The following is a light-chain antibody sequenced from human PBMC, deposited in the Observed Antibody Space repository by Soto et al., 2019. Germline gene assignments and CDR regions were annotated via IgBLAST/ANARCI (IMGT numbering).Light chain of an antibody. CDR2: DAS. V-gene: IGKV1-5*01. Sequence: DIQMTQSPSTLSASVGDRVTITCRASQSISSWLAWYQQKPGKAPKLLIYDASSLESGVPSRFSGSGSGTEFTPTISSLQPDDFATYYCQQYNSYWWTFGQGTKVDIK. CDR1: QSISSW. J-gene: IGKJ1*01. CDR3: QQYNSYWWT.